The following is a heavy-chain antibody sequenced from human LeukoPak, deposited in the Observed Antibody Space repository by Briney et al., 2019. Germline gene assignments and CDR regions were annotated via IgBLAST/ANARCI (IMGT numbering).Heavy chain of an antibody. CDR3: ARDPHVGYTTHYYYYGMDV. Sequence: SVKVSCKASGGTFSSYAISWVRQAPGQGLEWMGRIIPILGIANYAQKFQGRVTITADKSTSTAYMELSSLRSEDTAVYYCARDPHVGYTTHYYYYGMDVWGQGTTVTVSS. CDR2: IIPILGIA. D-gene: IGHD3-16*02. J-gene: IGHJ6*02. CDR1: GGTFSSYA. V-gene: IGHV1-69*04.